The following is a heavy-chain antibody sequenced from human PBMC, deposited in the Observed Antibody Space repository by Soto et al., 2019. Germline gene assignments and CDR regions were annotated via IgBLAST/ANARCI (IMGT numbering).Heavy chain of an antibody. J-gene: IGHJ4*02. CDR3: ARDESAGSSIRY. V-gene: IGHV3-21*01. CDR1: GSPFSSNE. D-gene: IGHD6-13*01. Sequence: EVQVVESGGALANLGGSLELSVPAPGSPFSSNEMTWAPQAPGKELEWVASINNGGEYIYYADSVQGRFTISRDNAKNSLYLQMNSLRAEDTAVYFCARDESAGSSIRYWGQGTLVTVSS. CDR2: INNGGEYI.